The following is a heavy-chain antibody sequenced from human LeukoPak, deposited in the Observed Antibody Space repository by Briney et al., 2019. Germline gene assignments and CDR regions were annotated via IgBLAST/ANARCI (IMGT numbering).Heavy chain of an antibody. CDR3: TRHPRIIAGNPYFDY. J-gene: IGHJ4*02. Sequence: PSETLSLTCTVSGVSISSYYWNWIRQAPGKGLEWIGYIYYTGDTNFNPSLKSRVTISLGTSKNQFSLKLTSVTAADTAVYYCTRHPRIIAGNPYFDYWGQGTVVTVSS. V-gene: IGHV4-59*08. CDR1: GVSISSYY. D-gene: IGHD6-13*01. CDR2: IYYTGDT.